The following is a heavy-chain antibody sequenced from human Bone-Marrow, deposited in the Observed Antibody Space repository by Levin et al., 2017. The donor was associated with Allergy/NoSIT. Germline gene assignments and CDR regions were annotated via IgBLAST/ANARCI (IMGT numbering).Heavy chain of an antibody. V-gene: IGHV3-23*01. CDR3: AKAVGRVVVAATRVYFDY. CDR1: GFTFSSYA. D-gene: IGHD2-15*01. Sequence: GASVKVSCAASGFTFSSYAMSWVRQAPGKGLEWVSAISGSGGSTYYADSVKGRFTISRDNSKNTLYLQMNSLRAEDTAVYYCAKAVGRVVVAATRVYFDYWGQGTLVTVSS. CDR2: ISGSGGST. J-gene: IGHJ4*02.